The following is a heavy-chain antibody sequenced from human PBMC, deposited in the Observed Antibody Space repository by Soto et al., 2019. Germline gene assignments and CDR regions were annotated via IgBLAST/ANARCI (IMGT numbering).Heavy chain of an antibody. D-gene: IGHD6-13*01. CDR1: GYSFTSYW. CDR2: IYPGDSDT. J-gene: IGHJ6*02. CDR3: ARTAAAGKYYYGMDV. V-gene: IGHV5-51*01. Sequence: GESLQISCKGSGYSFTSYWICWARQMPGKGLEWMGIIYPGDSDTRYSPSFQGQVTISADKSISTAYLQWSSLKASDTAMYYCARTAAAGKYYYGMDVWGQGTTVTVSS.